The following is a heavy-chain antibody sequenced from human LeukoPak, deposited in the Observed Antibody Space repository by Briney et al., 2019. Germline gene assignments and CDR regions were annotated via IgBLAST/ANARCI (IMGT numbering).Heavy chain of an antibody. CDR2: FDPEDGET. CDR3: ATSPSPYYYDSSGYYYD. CDR1: GYTLTELS. V-gene: IGHV1-24*01. D-gene: IGHD3-22*01. J-gene: IGHJ4*02. Sequence: ASVKVSCKVSGYTLTELSMHWVRQAPGKGLEWMGGFDPEDGETIYAQKFQGRATMTEDTSTDTACMELSSLRSEDTAVYYCATSPSPYYYDSSGYYYDWGQGTLVTVSS.